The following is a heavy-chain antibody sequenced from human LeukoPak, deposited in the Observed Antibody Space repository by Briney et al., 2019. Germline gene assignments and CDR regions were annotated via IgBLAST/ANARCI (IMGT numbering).Heavy chain of an antibody. D-gene: IGHD4-17*01. V-gene: IGHV3-53*01. Sequence: PGGSLRPSCAASGFTVSSNFMTWVRQAPGKGLEWVSVIYSGGSTYYADSVKGRFTISRDNSKNTLYLQMNTLRGEDTAVYYCARWAALRNDYGDYNGYFDYWGQGTLVTVSS. CDR1: GFTVSSNF. J-gene: IGHJ4*02. CDR3: ARWAALRNDYGDYNGYFDY. CDR2: IYSGGST.